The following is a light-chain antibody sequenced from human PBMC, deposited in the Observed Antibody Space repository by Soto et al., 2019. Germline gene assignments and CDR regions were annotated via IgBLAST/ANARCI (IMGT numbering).Light chain of an antibody. Sequence: DIQMTQSPSSLSASVGDRVTITCRASQGISNYLAWYQQKPGKVPKLLIYAASTLQSGVPSRFSGSGSRTDLTLTISSLQPEDVATYYCQKYNSAPWTFGQGTNVEIK. CDR3: QKYNSAPWT. V-gene: IGKV1-27*01. CDR2: AAS. CDR1: QGISNY. J-gene: IGKJ1*01.